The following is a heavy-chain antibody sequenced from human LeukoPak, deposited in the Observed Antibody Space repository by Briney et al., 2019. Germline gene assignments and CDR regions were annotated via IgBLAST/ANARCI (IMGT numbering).Heavy chain of an antibody. V-gene: IGHV3-23*01. J-gene: IGHJ4*02. D-gene: IGHD3-22*01. Sequence: GGSLRLSCVASGFTFSDYYMSWIRQAPGKGLEWVSAISGSGGSTYYADSVKGRFTISRDNSKNTLYLQMNSLRAEDTAVYYCAKDRGYYDSSGYTNWGQGTLVTVSS. CDR1: GFTFSDYY. CDR2: ISGSGGST. CDR3: AKDRGYYDSSGYTN.